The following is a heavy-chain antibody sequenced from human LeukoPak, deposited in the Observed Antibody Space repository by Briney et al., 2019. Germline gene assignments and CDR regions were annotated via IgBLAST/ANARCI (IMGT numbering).Heavy chain of an antibody. CDR1: GFTFSDYY. V-gene: IGHV3-69-1*01. J-gene: IGHJ4*02. CDR2: ITSGGTK. CDR3: AGDDRRDSSGFDY. Sequence: PGGSLRLSCAASGFTFSDYYMSWIRQAPGKGLEWVSYITSGGTKYYADSVKGRFTISRDNAKNSLYLQMNSLRAEDTAVYYCAGDDRRDSSGFDYWGQGTLVTVSS. D-gene: IGHD6-19*01.